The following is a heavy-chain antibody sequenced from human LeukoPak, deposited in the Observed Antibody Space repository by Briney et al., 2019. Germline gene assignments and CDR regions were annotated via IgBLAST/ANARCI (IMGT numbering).Heavy chain of an antibody. CDR3: ARDRLANWFDP. J-gene: IGHJ5*02. CDR1: GGSISSYY. V-gene: IGHV4-59*12. CDR2: IYYSGST. Sequence: TLSLTCTVSGGSISSYYWSWIRQPPGKGLEWIGYIYYSGSTNYNPSLKSRVTISVDTSKNQFSLKLSSVTAADTAVYYCARDRLANWFDPWGQGTLVTVSS.